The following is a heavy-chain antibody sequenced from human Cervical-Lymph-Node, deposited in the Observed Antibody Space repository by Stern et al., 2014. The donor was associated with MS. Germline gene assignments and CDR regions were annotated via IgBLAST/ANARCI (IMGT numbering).Heavy chain of an antibody. CDR1: GYTFTGYY. Sequence: QVQLVQSGAEVKKPGASVKVSCKASGYTFTGYYIHWVRQAPGQGLEWMGRISPNSGGTDYAQKFQGRVTMTRDTSSSTAYLELSSFRSDDTAVYYCARDRHRYCSGGTCFPLDYWGQGTLVTVSS. J-gene: IGHJ4*01. V-gene: IGHV1-2*06. CDR3: ARDRHRYCSGGTCFPLDY. CDR2: ISPNSGGT. D-gene: IGHD2-15*01.